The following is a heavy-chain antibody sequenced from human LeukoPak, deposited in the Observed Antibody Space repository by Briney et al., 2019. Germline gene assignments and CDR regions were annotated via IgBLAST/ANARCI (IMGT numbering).Heavy chain of an antibody. J-gene: IGHJ5*02. D-gene: IGHD1-26*01. Sequence: GESLKISCKGSGYSFTNYWLAWVRQMPGQGLEWMGIIYPGDSDTRYSPSFQGQVTISADKSISTAYLQWSGLKASDTAMYYRARHHYSGLYNWFDPWGQGTLVTVSS. CDR2: IYPGDSDT. CDR3: ARHHYSGLYNWFDP. V-gene: IGHV5-51*01. CDR1: GYSFTNYW.